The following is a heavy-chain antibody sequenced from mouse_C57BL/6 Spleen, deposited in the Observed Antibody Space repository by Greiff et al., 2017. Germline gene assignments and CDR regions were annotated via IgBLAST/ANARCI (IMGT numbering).Heavy chain of an antibody. CDR3: VRGGTTVVATNDYFDY. V-gene: IGHV10-3*01. J-gene: IGHJ2*01. CDR2: IRSKSSNYAT. CDR1: GFTFNTYA. D-gene: IGHD1-1*01. Sequence: DVKLVESGGGLVQPKGSLKLSCAASGFTFNTYAMHWVRQAPGKGLEWVARIRSKSSNYATYYADSVKDRFTISRDDSQSMLYLQMNNLKTEDTAMYYCVRGGTTVVATNDYFDYWGQGTTLTVSS.